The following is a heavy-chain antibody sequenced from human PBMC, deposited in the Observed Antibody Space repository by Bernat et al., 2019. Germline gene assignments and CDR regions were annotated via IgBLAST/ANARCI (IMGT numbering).Heavy chain of an antibody. CDR1: GGSISSGDYY. CDR2: IYYSGST. V-gene: IGHV4-30-4*01. CDR3: CSTVLVPAAMRPDYYYYYGMDV. Sequence: QVQLQESGPGLVKPSQTLSLTCTVSGGSISSGDYYWSWIRQPPGKGLEWIGYIYYSGSTYYNPSLKSRVTISVDTSKNQFSLKLSSVTAADTAVYYCCSTVLVPAAMRPDYYYYYGMDVWGQGTTVTVSS. D-gene: IGHD2-2*01. J-gene: IGHJ6*02.